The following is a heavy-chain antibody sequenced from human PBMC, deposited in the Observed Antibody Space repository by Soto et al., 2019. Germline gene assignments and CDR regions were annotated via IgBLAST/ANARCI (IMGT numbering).Heavy chain of an antibody. Sequence: QVQLVQSGAEVKKPGSSVRVSCKASGGTLSSYTISWVRQAPGQGLEWMGRVIPIIGVANYAQKFQGRVTITADKSTSTAYMELSSLTSEDTAVYYCAGDWSGSYSLDYWGQVTLVTVSS. CDR3: AGDWSGSYSLDY. CDR2: VIPIIGVA. J-gene: IGHJ4*02. D-gene: IGHD1-26*01. CDR1: GGTLSSYT. V-gene: IGHV1-69*02.